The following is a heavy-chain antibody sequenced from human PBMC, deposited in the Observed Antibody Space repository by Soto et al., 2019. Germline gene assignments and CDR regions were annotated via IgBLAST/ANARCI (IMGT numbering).Heavy chain of an antibody. CDR1: GFTFSSYG. CDR2: ISYDGSNK. Sequence: QVQLVESGGGVVQRGRSLRLSCAASGFTFSSYGMHWVRQAPGKGLEWVAVISYDGSNKYYADSVKGRFTISRDNSKNTLYLQMNSLRAEDTAVYYCAKINMVRGGFDYWGQGTLVTVSS. J-gene: IGHJ4*02. CDR3: AKINMVRGGFDY. D-gene: IGHD3-10*01. V-gene: IGHV3-30*18.